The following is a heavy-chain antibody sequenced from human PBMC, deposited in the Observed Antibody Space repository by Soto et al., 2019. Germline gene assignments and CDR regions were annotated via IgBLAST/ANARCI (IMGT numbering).Heavy chain of an antibody. CDR3: ARPKTIGAAAGKGWYDP. D-gene: IGHD6-13*01. V-gene: IGHV4-30-2*03. CDR2: IYHSGST. Sequence: SETLSLTCAVSGGSISSLGYSWSCIRQPPGKGLEWIGYIYHSGSTYYSPSLKSRVTISVDPSKNQFSLKLTSVTAADTAMYYCARPKTIGAAAGKGWYDPWGQGTLVTVSS. CDR1: GGSISSLGYS. J-gene: IGHJ5*02.